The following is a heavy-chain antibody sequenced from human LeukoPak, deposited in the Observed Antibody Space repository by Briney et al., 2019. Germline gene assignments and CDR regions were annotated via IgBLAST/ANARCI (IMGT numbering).Heavy chain of an antibody. CDR1: GYSISSGYY. D-gene: IGHD3-22*01. CDR3: ARDYGFSGYYDSSGYDAFDI. J-gene: IGHJ3*02. Sequence: SETLSLTCTVSGYSISSGYYWGWIRQPPGEGLEWIGSIYHSGSTYYNPSLKSRVTISVDTSKNQFSLKLSSVTAADTAVYYCARDYGFSGYYDSSGYDAFDIWGQGTMVTVSS. V-gene: IGHV4-38-2*02. CDR2: IYHSGST.